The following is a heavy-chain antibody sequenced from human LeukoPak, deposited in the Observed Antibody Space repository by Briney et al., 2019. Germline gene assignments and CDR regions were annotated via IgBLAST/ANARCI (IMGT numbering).Heavy chain of an antibody. CDR2: IYYSGST. J-gene: IGHJ4*02. CDR3: ARETSSGWYFDY. Sequence: PSETLSLTCTVSGGSISSSSYYWGWIRQPPGKGLEWIGSIYYSGSTYYNPSLKSRVTISVDTSKNQFSLKLSSVTAADTAVYYCARETSSGWYFDYWGQGTLVTVSS. CDR1: GGSISSSSYY. D-gene: IGHD6-19*01. V-gene: IGHV4-39*07.